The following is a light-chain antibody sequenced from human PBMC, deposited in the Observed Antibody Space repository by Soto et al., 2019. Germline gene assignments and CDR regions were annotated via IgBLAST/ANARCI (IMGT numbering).Light chain of an antibody. CDR2: DAS. J-gene: IGKJ2*01. CDR1: QSISSW. CDR3: QQYNSYSRV. Sequence: DIQMTQSPSTLSASVGDRVTITCRASQSISSWLAWYQQKPGKAPKLLIYDASSLESGVPSRFSGSGSGTEFTLTISSLQPDDFATYYCQQYNSYSRVFGQGTKLEIK. V-gene: IGKV1-5*01.